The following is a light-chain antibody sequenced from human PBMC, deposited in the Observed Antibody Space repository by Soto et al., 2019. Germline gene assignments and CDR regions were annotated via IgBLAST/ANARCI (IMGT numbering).Light chain of an antibody. Sequence: VMTQSPATLSVSLGERATLSCRASQTVSSKLAWYQHKPGQAPRLLIYGASTRATGIPGRFSDSGSGTEFTLTISSLQSEDFALYYCQQYYYWRTFGQGTKVEIK. V-gene: IGKV3-15*01. CDR1: QTVSSK. CDR3: QQYYYWRT. J-gene: IGKJ1*01. CDR2: GAS.